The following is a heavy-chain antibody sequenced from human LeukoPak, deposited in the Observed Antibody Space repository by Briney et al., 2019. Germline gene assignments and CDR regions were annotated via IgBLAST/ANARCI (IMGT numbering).Heavy chain of an antibody. CDR3: ARDLRHYDFWSGHDY. CDR1: GFTFSSYW. J-gene: IGHJ4*02. CDR2: IKQDGSEK. V-gene: IGHV3-7*01. Sequence: GGSLRLSCAASGFTFSSYWMSWVRQAPGKGLEWVANIKQDGSEKYYVDSVKGRFTISRDNAKNSLYLQMNSLRAEDTAVYYCARDLRHYDFWSGHDYWGQGTLVTVSS. D-gene: IGHD3-3*01.